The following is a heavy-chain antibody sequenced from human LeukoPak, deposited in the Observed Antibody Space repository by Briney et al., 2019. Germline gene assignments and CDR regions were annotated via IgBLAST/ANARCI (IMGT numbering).Heavy chain of an antibody. CDR1: GGSFSGYY. CDR3: AREGDSSGWYYFDY. D-gene: IGHD6-19*01. J-gene: IGHJ4*02. CDR2: ISSSSSYI. V-gene: IGHV3-21*01. Sequence: ETLSLTCAVYGGSFSGYYWSWIRQAPGKGLEWVSSISSSSSYIYYADSVKGRFTISRDNAKNSLYLQMNSLRAQDTAVYYCAREGDSSGWYYFDYWGQGTLVTVSS.